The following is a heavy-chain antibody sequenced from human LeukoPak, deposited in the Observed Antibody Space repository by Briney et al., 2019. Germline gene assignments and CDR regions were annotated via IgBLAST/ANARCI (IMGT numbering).Heavy chain of an antibody. J-gene: IGHJ4*02. CDR1: GFTFSSYA. V-gene: IGHV3-23*01. Sequence: GGSLRLSCAASGFTFSSYAMSWVRQAPGKGLEWVSAISGGGGSTYYANSVKGRFTISRDNSKNTLYLQMNSLRAEDTAVYYCAKDVGGYSYGFAGYYFDYWGQGTLVTVSS. CDR2: ISGGGGST. CDR3: AKDVGGYSYGFAGYYFDY. D-gene: IGHD5-18*01.